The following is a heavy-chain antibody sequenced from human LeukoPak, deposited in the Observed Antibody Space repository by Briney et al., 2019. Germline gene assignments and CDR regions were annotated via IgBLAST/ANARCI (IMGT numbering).Heavy chain of an antibody. V-gene: IGHV4-34*01. D-gene: IGHD5-18*01. Sequence: PSETLSLTCAVYGGSFSGYYWSWIRQPPGKGLEWIGEINHSGSTNYNPSLKSRVTISVDTSKNQFSLKLSSVTAADTAVYYCARHHTAMVRIDYWGQGTLVTVSS. CDR1: GGSFSGYY. J-gene: IGHJ4*02. CDR2: INHSGST. CDR3: ARHHTAMVRIDY.